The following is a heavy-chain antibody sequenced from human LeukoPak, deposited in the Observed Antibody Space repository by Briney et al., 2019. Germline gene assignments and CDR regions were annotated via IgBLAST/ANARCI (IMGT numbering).Heavy chain of an antibody. Sequence: GRSLRLSCAASGFTFSSYGMHWVRQAPGKGLEWVAVISYDGSNKYYADSVKGRFTISRDNSKNTLYLQMNSLRAEDTAVYYCAKDESYDSSGYSDYWGQGTLVTASS. CDR3: AKDESYDSSGYSDY. CDR1: GFTFSSYG. J-gene: IGHJ4*02. D-gene: IGHD3-22*01. V-gene: IGHV3-30*18. CDR2: ISYDGSNK.